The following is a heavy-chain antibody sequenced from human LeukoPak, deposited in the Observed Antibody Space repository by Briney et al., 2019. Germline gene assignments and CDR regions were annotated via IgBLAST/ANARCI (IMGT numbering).Heavy chain of an antibody. CDR1: GFTFSNYG. CDR3: ARGRLGEFFDY. D-gene: IGHD3-10*01. V-gene: IGHV3-11*04. J-gene: IGHJ4*02. CDR2: ISGGGSTI. Sequence: GGTLRLSCAASGFTFSNYGMSWIRQAPGKGLEWVSYISGGGSTIYYADSVKGQFTISRDNAKNSLYLQMDSLRAEDTAVYYCARGRLGEFFDYWGQGTLVTVSS.